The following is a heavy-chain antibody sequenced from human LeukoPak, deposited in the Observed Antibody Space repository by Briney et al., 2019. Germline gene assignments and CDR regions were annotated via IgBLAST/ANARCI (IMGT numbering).Heavy chain of an antibody. V-gene: IGHV4-34*01. CDR1: GGSFSGYY. J-gene: IGHJ4*02. Sequence: SETLSLTCAVYGGSFSGYYWSWIRQPPVKGLEWIGEINHSGSTNYNPSLKSRVTISVDTSKNQFSLKLSSVTAADTAVYYCARGLYGYSYGYRTGFDYWGQGTLVTVSS. CDR2: INHSGST. D-gene: IGHD5-18*01. CDR3: ARGLYGYSYGYRTGFDY.